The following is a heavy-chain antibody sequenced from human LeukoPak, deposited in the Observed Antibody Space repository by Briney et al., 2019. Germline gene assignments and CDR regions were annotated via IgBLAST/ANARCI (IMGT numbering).Heavy chain of an antibody. J-gene: IGHJ6*02. V-gene: IGHV1-69*13. CDR1: GYTFTSYG. CDR2: IIPVFGTS. D-gene: IGHD6-13*01. Sequence: SVKVSCKASGYTFTSYGISWVRQAPGQGLEWMGGIIPVFGTSKYAQRLQDRVTITADESTSTVYMELSSLRFEDTAVYYCVRDVGAQQMVKGGFYYYALDVWGQGTTVTVTS. CDR3: VRDVGAQQMVKGGFYYYALDV.